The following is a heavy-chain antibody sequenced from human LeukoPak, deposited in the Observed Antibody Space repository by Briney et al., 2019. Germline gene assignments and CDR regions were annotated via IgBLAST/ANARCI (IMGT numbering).Heavy chain of an antibody. J-gene: IGHJ4*02. V-gene: IGHV4-30-4*01. Sequence: PSETLSLTCTVSGVSISSGDYYWSWIRQPPGKGLEWIGYIYYSGSTYYNPSLKGRVTISVDTSKNQFSLKLSSVTAADTAVYYCARKSMVRGVVSFFDYWGQGTLVTVSS. D-gene: IGHD3-10*01. CDR3: ARKSMVRGVVSFFDY. CDR1: GVSISSGDYY. CDR2: IYYSGST.